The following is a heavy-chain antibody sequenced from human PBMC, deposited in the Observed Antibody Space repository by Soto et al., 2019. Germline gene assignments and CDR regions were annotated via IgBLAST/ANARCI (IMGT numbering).Heavy chain of an antibody. V-gene: IGHV3-48*03. CDR3: ARDSRGGAARRPTFYY. Sequence: GSLRLSCVGSGFTFSSFEMNWVRQTPGKGLEWLAYIGRSGETIYYADSVKGRFTISRDNAKSSLFLQMTGLRDEDTGIYYCARDSRGGAARRPTFYYWGRGTLVTVSS. CDR2: IGRSGETI. D-gene: IGHD6-6*01. CDR1: GFTFSSFE. J-gene: IGHJ4*02.